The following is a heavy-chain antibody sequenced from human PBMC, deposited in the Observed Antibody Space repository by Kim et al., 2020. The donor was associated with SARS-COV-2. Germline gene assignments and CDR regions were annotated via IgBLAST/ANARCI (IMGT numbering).Heavy chain of an antibody. CDR2: ISGSGGST. Sequence: GGSLRLSCAASGFTFSSYAMSWVRQAPGKGLEWVSAISGSGGSTYYADSVKGRFTISRDNSKNTLYLQMNSLRAEDTAVYYCAKDQYYYDSSGTFDYWGQGTLVTVSS. CDR3: AKDQYYYDSSGTFDY. D-gene: IGHD3-22*01. CDR1: GFTFSSYA. J-gene: IGHJ4*02. V-gene: IGHV3-23*01.